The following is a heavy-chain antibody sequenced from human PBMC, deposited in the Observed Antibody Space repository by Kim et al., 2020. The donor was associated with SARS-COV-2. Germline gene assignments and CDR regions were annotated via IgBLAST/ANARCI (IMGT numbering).Heavy chain of an antibody. CDR3: ARGDILTGYPHNYYYAM. CDR2: IKQDGSEK. D-gene: IGHD3-9*01. V-gene: IGHV3-7*03. Sequence: GGSLRLSCAASGFTFSRYWMSWVRQAPGKGLEWVANIKQDGSEKYYVDSVKGRFTISRDNAKNSLYLQMNSLRAEDTAVYYCARGDILTGYPHNYYYAM. J-gene: IGHJ6*01. CDR1: GFTFSRYW.